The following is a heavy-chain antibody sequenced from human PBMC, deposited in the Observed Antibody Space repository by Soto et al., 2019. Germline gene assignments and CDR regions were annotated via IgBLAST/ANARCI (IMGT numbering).Heavy chain of an antibody. V-gene: IGHV3-30*18. CDR1: GFTGSSYG. CDR3: AKDPPYGDPGWFDP. CDR2: ISYDGSNK. D-gene: IGHD4-17*01. Sequence: PWGSLRLGCPASGFTGSSYGMHWVRQAPGKGLEWVAVISYDGSNKYYADSVKGRFTISRDNSKNTLYLQMNSLRAEDTAVYYCAKDPPYGDPGWFDPWGQGTLVTVSS. J-gene: IGHJ5*02.